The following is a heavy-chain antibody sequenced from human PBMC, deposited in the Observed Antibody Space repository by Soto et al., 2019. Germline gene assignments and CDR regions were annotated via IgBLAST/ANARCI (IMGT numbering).Heavy chain of an antibody. CDR2: ISGRGDST. D-gene: IGHD6-6*01. J-gene: IGHJ4*02. V-gene: IGHV3-23*01. CDR3: AKFPVYYSTSNSGARYFDS. Sequence: EVQLLESGGGLVQPGGSLRLSCAASGFTFSSYAMSWVRQAPGKGLEWVSSISGRGDSTDHADPVKGRFTISRDNSKNTLYLHMNSLKVEDTAVYYCAKFPVYYSTSNSGARYFDSWGQGTLVAVS. CDR1: GFTFSSYA.